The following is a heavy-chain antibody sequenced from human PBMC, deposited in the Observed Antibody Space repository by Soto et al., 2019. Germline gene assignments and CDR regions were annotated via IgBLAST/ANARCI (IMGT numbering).Heavy chain of an antibody. J-gene: IGHJ6*02. Sequence: GGSLRLSCAASGFTFDDHAMHWVRQGPGKGLEWVSVIYSGGSTYYADSVKGRFTISRDNSKNTLYLQMNSLRAEDTAVYYCARVLEWLEGSYGMDVWGQGTTVTVSS. CDR3: ARVLEWLEGSYGMDV. V-gene: IGHV3-53*01. CDR2: IYSGGST. CDR1: GFTFDDHA. D-gene: IGHD3-3*01.